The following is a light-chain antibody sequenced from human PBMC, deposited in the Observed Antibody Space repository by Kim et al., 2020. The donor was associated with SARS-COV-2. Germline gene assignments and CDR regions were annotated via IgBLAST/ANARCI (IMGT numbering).Light chain of an antibody. CDR3: QQSYTTPRT. CDR2: AAS. Sequence: DIQMTQSPSSLSASVGDRVTITCRTSKSIITYLNWYQQKPGKAPKLLIYAASSLQSGVPSRFSGSGSGTEFTLSISSLQPEDFAAYYCQQSYTTPRTFGQGTKVEI. J-gene: IGKJ1*01. V-gene: IGKV1-39*01. CDR1: KSIITY.